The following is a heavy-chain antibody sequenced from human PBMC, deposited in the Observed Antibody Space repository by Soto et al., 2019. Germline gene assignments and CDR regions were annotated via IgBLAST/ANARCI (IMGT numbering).Heavy chain of an antibody. D-gene: IGHD3-10*01. CDR3: ARHPGASFDY. V-gene: IGHV4-59*08. Sequence: PSETLSLTCTVSGDSMEGYYWSWIRQPPGKRLEWIGYVFYTGNTYYNPSLENRVTISVDTSKKEFSLRLTSVTSADTAVYFCARHPGASFDYWGQGNLVTVSS. J-gene: IGHJ4*02. CDR2: VFYTGNT. CDR1: GDSMEGYY.